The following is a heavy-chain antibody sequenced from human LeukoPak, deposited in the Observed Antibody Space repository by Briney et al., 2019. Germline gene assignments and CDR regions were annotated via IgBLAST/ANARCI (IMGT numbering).Heavy chain of an antibody. Sequence: PSETLSLTCTVSGGSISSYYWSWIRQPPGKGLEWIGYIYYSGSTNYNPSLKSRVTISVDTSKNQFSLKLSSVTAADTAVYYCAWAYRFPLAYCGGDCEGRFDYWGQGTLVTVSS. CDR3: AWAYRFPLAYCGGDCEGRFDY. J-gene: IGHJ4*02. D-gene: IGHD2-21*01. V-gene: IGHV4-59*01. CDR2: IYYSGST. CDR1: GGSISSYY.